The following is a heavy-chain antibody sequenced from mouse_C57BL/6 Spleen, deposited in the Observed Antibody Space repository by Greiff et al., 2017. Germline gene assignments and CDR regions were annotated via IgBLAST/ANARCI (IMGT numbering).Heavy chain of an antibody. CDR3: ARHEEDMDY. J-gene: IGHJ4*01. V-gene: IGHV5-15*01. CDR2: ISNLAYSI. Sequence: EVQLVESGGGLVQPGGSLKLSCAASGFTFSDYGMAWVRQAPRKGPEWVAFISNLAYSIYYADTVTGRFTISRENAKNTLYLEMSSLRSEDTAMYYCARHEEDMDYWGQGTSVTVSS. CDR1: GFTFSDYG.